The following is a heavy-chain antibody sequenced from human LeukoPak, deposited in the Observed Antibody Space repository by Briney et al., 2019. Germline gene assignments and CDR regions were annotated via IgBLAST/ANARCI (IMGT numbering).Heavy chain of an antibody. CDR1: GFTFSSYA. CDR3: ARDRATYYYGMDV. Sequence: PGGSLRLSCAASGFTFSSYAMTWVRQAPGEGLEWVSAISGSGGSTYYADSVKGRFTISRDNSKNTLYLQMNSLRAEDTAVYYCARDRATYYYGMDVWGQGTTVTVSS. CDR2: ISGSGGST. D-gene: IGHD3-10*01. V-gene: IGHV3-23*01. J-gene: IGHJ6*02.